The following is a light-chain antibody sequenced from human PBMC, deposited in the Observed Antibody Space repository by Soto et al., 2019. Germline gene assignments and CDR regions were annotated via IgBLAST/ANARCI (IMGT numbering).Light chain of an antibody. CDR3: QQSYSTPLT. CDR2: AAS. CDR1: QDIADY. J-gene: IGKJ4*01. Sequence: DIQMTQSPSSLSASVGDRVTITCRASQDIADYLAWYQQKPGQVPNLLIYAASTLQSGVPSRFSGSGSGTDFTLTISSLQPEDFATYYCQQSYSTPLTFGGGTKVDIK. V-gene: IGKV1-27*01.